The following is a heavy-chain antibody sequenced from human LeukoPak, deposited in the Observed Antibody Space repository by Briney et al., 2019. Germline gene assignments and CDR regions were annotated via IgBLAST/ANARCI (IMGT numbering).Heavy chain of an antibody. V-gene: IGHV3-43*02. CDR3: AKGTYCSSISCYRWDRFDY. D-gene: IGHD2-2*02. CDR2: ISGDGGNT. CDR1: GFTFDDYV. Sequence: GGSLRLSCAASGFTFDDYVMHWVCEVPGKGLEWVSVISGDGGNTYYADPVKGRSTVSTDNSKDSLYLQMNSLRTEDTALYYCAKGTYCSSISCYRWDRFDYWGQGTLVTVSS. J-gene: IGHJ4*02.